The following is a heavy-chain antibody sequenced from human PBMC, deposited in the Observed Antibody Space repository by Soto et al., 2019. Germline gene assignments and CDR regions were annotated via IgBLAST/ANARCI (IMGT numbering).Heavy chain of an antibody. CDR3: ARDPTGIAAAGYYYYYMDV. Sequence: PGGSLRLSCAASGFTFSSYGMHWVRQAPGKGLEWVAVIWYDGSNKYYADSVKGRFTISRDNSKNTLYLQMNSLRAEDTAVYYCARDPTGIAAAGYYYYYMDVWGKGTTVTVSS. CDR1: GFTFSSYG. CDR2: IWYDGSNK. D-gene: IGHD6-13*01. J-gene: IGHJ6*03. V-gene: IGHV3-33*01.